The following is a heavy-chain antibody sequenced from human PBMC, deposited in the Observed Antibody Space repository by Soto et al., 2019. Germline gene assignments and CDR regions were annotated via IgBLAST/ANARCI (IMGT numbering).Heavy chain of an antibody. CDR3: ARGWVEYYYGMDV. CDR1: GGSFSGYY. CDR2: INHSGST. Sequence: SETLSLTCAVYGGSFSGYYWSWIRQPPGKGLEWIGEINHSGSTNYNPSLKSRVTISVDTSKNQFSLTLDSVTAADTAVYYCARGWVEYYYGMDVWGQGTTVTVSS. V-gene: IGHV4-34*01. D-gene: IGHD7-27*01. J-gene: IGHJ6*02.